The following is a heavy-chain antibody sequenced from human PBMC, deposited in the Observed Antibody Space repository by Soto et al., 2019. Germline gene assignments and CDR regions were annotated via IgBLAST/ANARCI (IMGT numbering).Heavy chain of an antibody. V-gene: IGHV1-8*01. CDR2: LNPNTGNS. J-gene: IGHJ4*02. CDR3: ARRAETNGWNGFGADKYYFDF. D-gene: IGHD1-1*01. Sequence: QVQLVQSGAEVRKPGASVKVSCEASRYTFTSYDIYWVRQATGQGLEWMGWLNPNTGNSGYAQKFQGRITVTSDTSINTVHMELSSLRSEDTAVYYCARRAETNGWNGFGADKYYFDFWGQGTLVTVSS. CDR1: RYTFTSYD.